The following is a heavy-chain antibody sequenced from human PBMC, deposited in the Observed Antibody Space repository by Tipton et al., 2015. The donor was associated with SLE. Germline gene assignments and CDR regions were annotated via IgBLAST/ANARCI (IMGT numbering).Heavy chain of an antibody. CDR1: GGSISSGGYS. CDR3: ARGSFSRYSSYFDL. V-gene: IGHV4-30-2*01. Sequence: TLSLTCAVSGGSISSGGYSWSWIRQPPGKGLEWIGYIYLSGSTYYNPSLKSRVTISVDRSKNQFSLKLSSVTAADTAVYYCARGSFSRYSSYFDLWGRGTLVTVSS. CDR2: IYLSGST. D-gene: IGHD5-12*01. J-gene: IGHJ2*01.